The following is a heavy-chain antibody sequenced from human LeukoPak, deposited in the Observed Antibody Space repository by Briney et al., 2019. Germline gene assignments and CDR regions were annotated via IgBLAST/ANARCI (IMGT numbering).Heavy chain of an antibody. Sequence: PGGSLRLSCAASGFTFSNYWMSWVRQAPGKGLKWVANIKEDGSEKNYVDSVKGRFTISRDNAKSSVYLQMNSLRAEDTGVYYCARDKYCSDGNCDGGSKFDYWGQGTLVTVSS. CDR3: ARDKYCSDGNCDGGSKFDY. CDR2: IKEDGSEK. D-gene: IGHD2-15*01. CDR1: GFTFSNYW. J-gene: IGHJ4*02. V-gene: IGHV3-7*01.